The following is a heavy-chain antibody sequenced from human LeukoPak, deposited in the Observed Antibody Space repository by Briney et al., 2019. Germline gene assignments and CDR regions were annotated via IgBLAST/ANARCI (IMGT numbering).Heavy chain of an antibody. CDR1: GGSISSYY. CDR2: IYYSGST. Sequence: SETLSLTCTVSGGSISSYYRSWIRQPPGKGLEWIGYIYYSGSTNYNPSLKSRVTISVDTSKNQFSLKLSSVTAADTAVYYCARRLKGSSSWYYFDYWGQGTLVTVSS. J-gene: IGHJ4*02. D-gene: IGHD6-13*01. V-gene: IGHV4-59*08. CDR3: ARRLKGSSSWYYFDY.